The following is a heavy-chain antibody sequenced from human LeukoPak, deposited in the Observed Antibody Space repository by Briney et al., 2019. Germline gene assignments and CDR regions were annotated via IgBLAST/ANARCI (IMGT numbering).Heavy chain of an antibody. Sequence: GGSLRLSCVASGFTFRSYGMHWVRQAPGKGLEWVAVIWYDGSNKYYADSVKGRFTVSRDNSKNTLYLQMNSLRAEDTAVYYCAREGDYGDYVVDYWGQGTLVTVSS. V-gene: IGHV3-33*01. CDR3: AREGDYGDYVVDY. J-gene: IGHJ4*02. CDR1: GFTFRSYG. CDR2: IWYDGSNK. D-gene: IGHD4-17*01.